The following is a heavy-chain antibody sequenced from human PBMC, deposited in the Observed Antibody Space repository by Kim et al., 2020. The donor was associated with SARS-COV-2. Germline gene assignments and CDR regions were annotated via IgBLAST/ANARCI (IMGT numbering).Heavy chain of an antibody. Sequence: TKYSRKFPERVTITKDTSANTAYMELNSLTSEDTAIYFCAKTFVVNWFDPWGQGTLVTVSS. D-gene: IGHD2-21*01. CDR3: AKTFVVNWFDP. V-gene: IGHV1-3*01. J-gene: IGHJ5*02. CDR2: T.